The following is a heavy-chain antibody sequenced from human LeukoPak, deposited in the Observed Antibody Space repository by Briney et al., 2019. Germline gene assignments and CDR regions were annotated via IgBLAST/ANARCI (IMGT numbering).Heavy chain of an antibody. V-gene: IGHV3-23*01. CDR3: ARVAARLGAFDI. CDR1: GFTFSSYG. Sequence: GGSLRLSCAASGFTFSSYGMSWVRQAPGKGLEWVSAISGRGGSTTYADSVKGRFTISRDNAKNTLYLQMNSLRAEDTAVYYCARVAARLGAFDIWGQGTMVTVSS. CDR2: ISGRGGST. J-gene: IGHJ3*02. D-gene: IGHD2-15*01.